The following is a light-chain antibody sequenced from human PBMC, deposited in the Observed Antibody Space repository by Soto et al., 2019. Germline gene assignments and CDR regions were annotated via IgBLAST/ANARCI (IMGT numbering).Light chain of an antibody. V-gene: IGKV1-5*03. Sequence: DIQMTQSPSTLSASVGDRVTITCRASQSISSWLAWYQQKPGKAPKLLIYMASSLESGVPSRFSGSGSGTEFTLTIRSLQPDDFATYYCQQYNSYWTFGQGTKVEIK. CDR3: QQYNSYWT. CDR2: MAS. CDR1: QSISSW. J-gene: IGKJ1*01.